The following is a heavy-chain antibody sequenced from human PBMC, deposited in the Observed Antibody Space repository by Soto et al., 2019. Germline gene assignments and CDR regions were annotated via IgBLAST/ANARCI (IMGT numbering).Heavy chain of an antibody. J-gene: IGHJ6*02. CDR2: ISGDNVNR. Sequence: QVHLVQSGVEVKKPGASVKVSCTAHGYNLREYGVSWLRQVPGQGFEWMAWISGDNVNRRSSQRFKDRLTMTTDTSPNTASMELRNLRSDDTAVYFCGREGQHLAQEQYFQFNGVDVWGQGTSVTGSS. CDR1: GYNLREYG. CDR3: GREGQHLAQEQYFQFNGVDV. D-gene: IGHD6-13*01. V-gene: IGHV1-18*01.